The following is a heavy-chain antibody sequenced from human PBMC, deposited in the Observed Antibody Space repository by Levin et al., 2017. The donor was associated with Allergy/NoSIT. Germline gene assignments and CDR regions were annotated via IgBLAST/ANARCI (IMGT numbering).Heavy chain of an antibody. D-gene: IGHD3-9*01. Sequence: GGSLRLSCLASGFTISNYAMSWVRQAPGKGLEWVSGFNNNGDTHYADSVKGRFTVSRDNSKNTLYLQLISLSAEDTALYYCAQDYDIFIGYYLDMHVWGKGTTVTVSS. CDR1: GFTISNYA. V-gene: IGHV3-23*01. J-gene: IGHJ6*03. CDR2: FNNNGDT. CDR3: AQDYDIFIGYYLDMHV.